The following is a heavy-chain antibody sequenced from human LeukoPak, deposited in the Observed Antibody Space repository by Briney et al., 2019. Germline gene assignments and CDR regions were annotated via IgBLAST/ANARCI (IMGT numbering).Heavy chain of an antibody. Sequence: GGSLRLSCAASGFTFSSYAMHWVRQAPGKGLEWVAVISYDGSNKYYADSMKGRFTISRDNSKNTLYLQVNSLTSEDTAVYYCAADLSNPRMGASYLDSWGQGTLVTVSS. CDR3: AADLSNPRMGASYLDS. V-gene: IGHV3-30-3*01. CDR1: GFTFSSYA. CDR2: ISYDGSNK. J-gene: IGHJ4*02. D-gene: IGHD3-16*01.